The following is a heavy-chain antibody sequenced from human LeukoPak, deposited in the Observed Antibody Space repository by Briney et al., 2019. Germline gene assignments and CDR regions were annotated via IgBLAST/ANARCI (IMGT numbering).Heavy chain of an antibody. J-gene: IGHJ5*02. CDR2: IHYSGST. CDR3: ASLSGNYFDP. CDR1: GDSISTSGYY. V-gene: IGHV4-61*08. Sequence: SETLSLTCTVSGDSISTSGYYWSWIRQPPGKGLEWIGYIHYSGSTHYNPSLKSRVTISVDTSKNQFSLNLSSVIAADTAVYYCASLSGNYFDPWGQGTLVTVSS.